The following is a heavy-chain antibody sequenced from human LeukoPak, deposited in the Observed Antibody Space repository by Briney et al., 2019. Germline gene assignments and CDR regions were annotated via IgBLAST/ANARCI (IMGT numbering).Heavy chain of an antibody. CDR2: ISSSGVTI. CDR3: ARRGSGYSSDY. J-gene: IGHJ4*02. Sequence: GGSLRLSCAASGFTFSDYYMNWVRQAPGKGLEWVSYISSSGVTIYYADSVKGRFTVSRDNAKNSLYLQMNSLRAEDTAVYYCARRGSGYSSDYWGQGTLVTVSS. CDR1: GFTFSDYY. D-gene: IGHD3-22*01. V-gene: IGHV3-11*04.